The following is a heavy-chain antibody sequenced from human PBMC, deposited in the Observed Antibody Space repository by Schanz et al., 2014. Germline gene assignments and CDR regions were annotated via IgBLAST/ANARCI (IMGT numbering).Heavy chain of an antibody. Sequence: QVQLQESGPGLLKPSGTLSLTSAVSGASITSSHWWSWVRQPPGKGREGIGEIYHSGNTNYSPSRKSRVTIPVDKSKNQFPLKLTSVTAADTAVYYCARDQSIVVRGAYLYYYGMDVWGQGTTVTVSS. D-gene: IGHD3-10*01. CDR3: ARDQSIVVRGAYLYYYGMDV. CDR2: IYHSGNT. CDR1: GASITSSHW. J-gene: IGHJ6*02. V-gene: IGHV4-4*02.